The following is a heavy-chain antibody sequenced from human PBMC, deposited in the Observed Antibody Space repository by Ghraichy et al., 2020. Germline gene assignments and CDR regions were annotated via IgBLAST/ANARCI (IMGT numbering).Heavy chain of an antibody. D-gene: IGHD5-18*01. CDR1: GFTFRTSW. CDR3: TRDLEYGYGD. Sequence: LSLTCAASGFTFRTSWMHWVRQAPGKGLVWVSQINRDGSSTTYADSVRGRFTISRDNAKNMLYLQMSSLRVEDTAVYYCTRDLEYGYGDWGQGAVVTVSS. J-gene: IGHJ4*02. CDR2: INRDGSST. V-gene: IGHV3-74*03.